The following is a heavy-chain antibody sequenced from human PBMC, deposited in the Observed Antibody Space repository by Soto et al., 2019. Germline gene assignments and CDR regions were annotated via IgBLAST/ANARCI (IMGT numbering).Heavy chain of an antibody. CDR2: IYNTGGT. D-gene: IGHD6-19*01. CDR1: GDSISSSNCH. Sequence: TETVSLTCTVSGDSISSSNCHWGWIRQSPGKGLEWIGSIYNTGGTYYNPSLKSRVTISVDTSKNPFSLKLNSVTAADTAVYYSAKAHVMVVAGSTFDYWDNGTLILVSP. J-gene: IGHJ4*01. CDR3: AKAHVMVVAGSTFDY. V-gene: IGHV4-39*01.